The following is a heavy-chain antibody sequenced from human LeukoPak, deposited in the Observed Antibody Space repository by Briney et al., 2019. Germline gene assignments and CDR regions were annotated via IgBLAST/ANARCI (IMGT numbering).Heavy chain of an antibody. J-gene: IGHJ5*02. CDR2: IYYSGTT. V-gene: IGHV4-31*03. D-gene: IGHD3-22*01. Sequence: SETLSLTCTVSAGSISSVGYYWTWIRQHPGEGLEWIGNIYYSGTTYYNPSLKSRLTISVDTSKNQFSLKLSSVTAADTAVYYCAKPLGSSGYGWFDPWGQGTLVTVSS. CDR1: AGSISSVGYY. CDR3: AKPLGSSGYGWFDP.